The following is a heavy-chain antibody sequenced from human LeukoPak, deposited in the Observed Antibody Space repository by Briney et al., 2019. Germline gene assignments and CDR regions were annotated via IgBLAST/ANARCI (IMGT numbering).Heavy chain of an antibody. CDR1: AFTFSSYD. CDR3: ARGTGLDY. V-gene: IGHV3-48*03. CDR2: ISSSGSTM. D-gene: IGHD3/OR15-3a*01. Sequence: GGSLRLSCAASAFTFSSYDMNCVRQAPGKGLEWVSYISSSGSTMDYADSVKGRFTISRDNAKNSLYLQLNSLRAEDTAIYYCARGTGLDYWGQGTLVTVSS. J-gene: IGHJ4*02.